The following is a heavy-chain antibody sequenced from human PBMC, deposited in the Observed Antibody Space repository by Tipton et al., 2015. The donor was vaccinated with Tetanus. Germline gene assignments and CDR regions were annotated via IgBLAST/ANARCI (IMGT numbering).Heavy chain of an antibody. CDR1: GGSFSGYY. CDR2: INHSGTT. V-gene: IGHV4-34*01. CDR3: ARGLGSRLAPGGSVDS. Sequence: TLSLTCAVYGGSFSGYYWSWIRQPPGKGLEWIGEINHSGTTNYNPSLKSRVTILVDTSKNQFSLKLSSVTAAGTAVYYCARGLGSRLAPGGSVDSWGQGTLVTVSS. J-gene: IGHJ5*01. D-gene: IGHD3-10*01.